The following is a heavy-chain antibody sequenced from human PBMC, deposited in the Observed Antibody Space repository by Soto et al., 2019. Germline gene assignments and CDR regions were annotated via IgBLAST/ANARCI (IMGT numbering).Heavy chain of an antibody. V-gene: IGHV3-15*07. CDR3: TRDMGTGTTFDP. D-gene: IGHD1-1*01. CDR1: GFSLSNVW. CDR2: IKSKSDGGTT. J-gene: IGHJ5*02. Sequence: PGGSLRLSCAASGFSLSNVWMDWVRQAPGKGLEWVGRIKSKSDGGTTDCAAPVKGRFTISRDDSQNTLYLQMNSLKIEDTAVYYCTRDMGTGTTFDPWGQGTLVTVSS.